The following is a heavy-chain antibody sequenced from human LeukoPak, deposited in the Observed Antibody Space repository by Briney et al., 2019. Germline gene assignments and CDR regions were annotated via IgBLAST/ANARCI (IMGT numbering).Heavy chain of an antibody. V-gene: IGHV1-2*02. D-gene: IGHD6-19*01. CDR1: GYTFTGYY. J-gene: IGHJ6*03. CDR3: ARDLYQWLPSTRPRDYYYYMNV. Sequence: ASVKVSCKASGYTFTGYYIHWVRQAPGQGLECMGWINPNSGGTNYAQKFRGRVTMTRDTSTSTAYMELSSLRSDDTAVYYCARDLYQWLPSTRPRDYYYYMNVWGEGTTVTVSS. CDR2: INPNSGGT.